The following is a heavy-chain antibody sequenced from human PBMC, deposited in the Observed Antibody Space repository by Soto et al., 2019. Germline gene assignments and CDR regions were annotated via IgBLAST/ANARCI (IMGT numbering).Heavy chain of an antibody. D-gene: IGHD2-2*01. V-gene: IGHV1-18*01. CDR3: ARVVPGAEAWFGP. CDR1: GYTFSNYG. J-gene: IGHJ5*02. Sequence: QVQLVQSGGEVKRPGASVNVSCKTSGYTFSNYGITWVRQAPGQPLEWLGWISLYSDGTNYAQKFQGRVSMTTDTSTTTAYMELRSLRSDDTAVYYCARVVPGAEAWFGPWGQGNLVTVSS. CDR2: ISLYSDGT.